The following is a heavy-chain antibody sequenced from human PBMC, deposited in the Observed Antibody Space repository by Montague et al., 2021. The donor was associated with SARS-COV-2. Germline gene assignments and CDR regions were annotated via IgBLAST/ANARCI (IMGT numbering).Heavy chain of an antibody. CDR2: ISRSGAT. J-gene: IGHJ6*02. V-gene: IGHV4-59*01. D-gene: IGHD3-10*01. CDR1: GDSISDYY. CDR3: ASTPRGPRYFYGVDV. Sequence: SETLSLTCTVSGDSISDYYWSWIRQPPGMGLQWIGYISRSGATNYNPPLKSQVTISLDTSKSQFSLRLSSVTAADTAVYYCASTPRGPRYFYGVDVWGQGTTVTVSS.